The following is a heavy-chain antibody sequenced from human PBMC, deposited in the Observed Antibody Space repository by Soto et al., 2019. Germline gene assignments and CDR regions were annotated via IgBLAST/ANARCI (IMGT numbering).Heavy chain of an antibody. CDR1: GFTFSSYW. J-gene: IGHJ6*04. D-gene: IGHD2-15*01. Sequence: EVLLMESGGGLVQPGGSLRLSCAASGFTFSSYWMHWVRQAPVKGLVWVSRINSDGKSTNYADSVKGRFTISRDNAKNTLYLQMYRLRGEDTAVYYCARGEVIVVVEADPIYGMDVWGKGTTVTVSS. V-gene: IGHV3-74*01. CDR3: ARGEVIVVVEADPIYGMDV. CDR2: INSDGKST.